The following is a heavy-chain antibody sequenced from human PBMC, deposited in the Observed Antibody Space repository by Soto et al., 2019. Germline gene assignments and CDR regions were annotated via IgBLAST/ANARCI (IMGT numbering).Heavy chain of an antibody. CDR1: GGSISSGDYY. J-gene: IGHJ6*02. CDR2: IYYSGST. Sequence: QVQLQESGPGLVKPSQTLSLTCTVSGGSISSGDYYWSWIRQPPGKGLEWIVYIYYSGSTYYNPSLKSRVTISVDPSKNQFSRMLTSVTAADTAVYYCARASPVVTDVWGQGTTVTVSS. V-gene: IGHV4-30-4*01. CDR3: ARASPVVTDV. D-gene: IGHD5-18*01.